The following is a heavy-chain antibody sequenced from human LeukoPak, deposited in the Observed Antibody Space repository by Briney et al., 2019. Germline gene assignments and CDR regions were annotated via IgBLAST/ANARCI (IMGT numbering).Heavy chain of an antibody. J-gene: IGHJ5*02. V-gene: IGHV3-21*01. CDR1: GFTFSSYE. D-gene: IGHD3-22*01. CDR3: ARDRLGYYYDSRELT. CDR2: ISSSSSYI. Sequence: GGSLRLSCAASGFTFSSYEMNWVRQAPGKGLEWVSSISSSSSYIYYADSVKGRFTISRDNAKNSLYLQMNSLRAEDTAVYYCARDRLGYYYDSRELTWGQGTLVTVSS.